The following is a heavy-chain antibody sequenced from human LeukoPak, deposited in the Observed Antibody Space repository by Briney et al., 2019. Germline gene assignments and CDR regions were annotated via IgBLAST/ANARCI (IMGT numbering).Heavy chain of an antibody. Sequence: ASVKVSCKASGGTFSSYAISLGRQAPGEGVEGRGRIIPILGIANYGQKFQGRVTITADKSTSTAYMELSSLKSQDTDVYYCARDLGASYYDSSGYCDYWGQGTLVTVSS. V-gene: IGHV1-69*04. CDR1: GGTFSSYA. J-gene: IGHJ4*02. CDR2: IIPILGIA. CDR3: ARDLGASYYDSSGYCDY. D-gene: IGHD3-22*01.